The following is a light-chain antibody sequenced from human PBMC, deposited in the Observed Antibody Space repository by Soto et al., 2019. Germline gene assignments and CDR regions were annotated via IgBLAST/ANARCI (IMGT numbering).Light chain of an antibody. CDR3: AAWDDSITVL. Sequence: QSVLTQPPSASGTPGQRVTISCSGSSSNIGSNTVSWYQQVPGTAPRLLIYSDNQRPSGVPDRFSGSKSGTSASLAISGLQSEDEADYSCAAWDDSITVLFGGGTKLTVL. J-gene: IGLJ2*01. CDR2: SDN. CDR1: SSNIGSNT. V-gene: IGLV1-44*01.